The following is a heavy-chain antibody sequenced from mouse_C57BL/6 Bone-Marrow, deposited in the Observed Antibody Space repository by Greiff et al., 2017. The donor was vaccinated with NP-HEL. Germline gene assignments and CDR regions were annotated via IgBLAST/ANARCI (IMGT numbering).Heavy chain of an antibody. CDR1: GYTFTSYG. CDR3: ARGVATVVEY. V-gene: IGHV1-81*01. J-gene: IGHJ3*01. CDR2: IYPRSGNT. Sequence: VQLQQSGAELARPGASVKLSCKASGYTFTSYGISWVKQRPGQGLEWIGEIYPRSGNTSYNEKFKGKATLTADKSSSTAYMELRSLTSEDSAVYFCARGVATVVEYWGQGTLVTVSA. D-gene: IGHD1-1*01.